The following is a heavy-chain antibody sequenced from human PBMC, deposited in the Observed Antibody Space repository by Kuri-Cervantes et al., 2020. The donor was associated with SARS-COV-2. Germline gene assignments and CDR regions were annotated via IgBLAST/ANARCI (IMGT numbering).Heavy chain of an antibody. CDR2: TYYRSKWYN. CDR3: AREVYCNGGSCYGDNWFDP. J-gene: IGHJ5*02. V-gene: IGHV6-1*01. CDR1: GDSVSNNIGA. D-gene: IGHD2-15*01. Sequence: SCAICGDSVSNNIGAWNWIRQSPERGLEWLGRTYYRSKWYNDYATSVQSRISINPDTSKNQFSLHLKSVTPEDTAVYYCAREVYCNGGSCYGDNWFDPWGQGTLVTVSS.